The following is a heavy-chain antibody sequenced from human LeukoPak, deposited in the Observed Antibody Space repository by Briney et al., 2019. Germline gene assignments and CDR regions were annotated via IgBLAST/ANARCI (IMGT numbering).Heavy chain of an antibody. J-gene: IGHJ6*03. CDR1: GGSFSGYY. Sequence: SETLSLTCAVYGGSFSGYYWGWIRQPPGKGLEWIGYIYYSGSTNYKPSLKSRVTISVDTSKNQFSLKLSSVTAADTAVYYCAREVAYYGSGADLIYYYYYYMDVWGKGTTVTISS. V-gene: IGHV4-59*12. D-gene: IGHD3-10*01. CDR2: IYYSGST. CDR3: AREVAYYGSGADLIYYYYYYMDV.